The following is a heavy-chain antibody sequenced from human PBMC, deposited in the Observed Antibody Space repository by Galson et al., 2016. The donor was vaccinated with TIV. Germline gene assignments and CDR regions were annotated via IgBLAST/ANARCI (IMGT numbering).Heavy chain of an antibody. CDR2: IFHTGSI. CDR1: GHSLTRGYY. D-gene: IGHD3-22*01. J-gene: IGHJ4*02. CDR3: ALRVPTYSSQWF. Sequence: SETLSLTCSVSGHSLTRGYYGGWIRQPPGKGLEWIGAIFHTGSIDYNPSLKSRVTISVDTSNNRFSLNLGSVTAADTAVYFCALRVPTYSSQWFWGQGTLVPVSS. V-gene: IGHV4-38-2*02.